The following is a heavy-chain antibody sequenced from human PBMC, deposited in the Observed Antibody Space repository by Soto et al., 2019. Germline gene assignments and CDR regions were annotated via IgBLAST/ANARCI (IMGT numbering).Heavy chain of an antibody. J-gene: IGHJ4*02. CDR2: IFWDDDK. V-gene: IGHV2-5*02. CDR1: GFSLTTRGVA. CDR3: AHRSRGYAYYFDQ. Sequence: QITLKESGPALVRPTQTLTLTCSFSGFSLTTRGVAVGWIRQPPGKALEWLALIFWDDDKWYSPSWRSRLPITADTSKNQLVLTMTNMDPVATATYYCAHRSRGYAYYFDQWGQGTLVTVSS. D-gene: IGHD5-12*01.